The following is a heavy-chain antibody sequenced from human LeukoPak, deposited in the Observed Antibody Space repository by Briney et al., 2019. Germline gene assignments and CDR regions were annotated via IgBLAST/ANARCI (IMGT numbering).Heavy chain of an antibody. CDR2: IYYSGST. J-gene: IGHJ4*02. D-gene: IGHD6-19*01. CDR3: ARDGSRGWYFDY. Sequence: TETLSLTCTVSGGSISSYYWSWIRQPPGKGLEWIGYIYYSGSTNYNPSLKSRVTISVDTSKNQFSLKLSSVTAADTAVYYCARDGSRGWYFDYWGQGTLVTVSS. V-gene: IGHV4-59*01. CDR1: GGSISSYY.